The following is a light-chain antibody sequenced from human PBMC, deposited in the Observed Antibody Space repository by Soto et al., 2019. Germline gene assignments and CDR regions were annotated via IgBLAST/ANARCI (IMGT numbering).Light chain of an antibody. CDR3: QQYDKWPPGT. Sequence: EIEVTQSPATLSVSPGERATLSCRTSQSVSNNLAWYQQRPGQAPRLLIYGASTRAPGIPARFSGSGSGTDFTLTISSLQSDDFAVYYCQQYDKWPPGTFGQGTKLEIK. CDR2: GAS. V-gene: IGKV3-15*01. J-gene: IGKJ2*01. CDR1: QSVSNN.